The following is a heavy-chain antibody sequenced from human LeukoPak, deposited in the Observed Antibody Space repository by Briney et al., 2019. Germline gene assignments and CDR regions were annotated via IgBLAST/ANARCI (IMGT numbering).Heavy chain of an antibody. CDR2: IYYSGST. V-gene: IGHV4-30-4*01. D-gene: IGHD2-15*01. CDR1: GGSISSGDYY. Sequence: SETLSLTCTVSGGSISSGDYYWSWIRQPPGKGLEWIGYIYYSGSTYYNPSLESRVTISVDTSKNQFSLKLSSVTAADTAVYYCAATQDYCSGGSCYLDYWGQGTLVTVSS. CDR3: AATQDYCSGGSCYLDY. J-gene: IGHJ4*02.